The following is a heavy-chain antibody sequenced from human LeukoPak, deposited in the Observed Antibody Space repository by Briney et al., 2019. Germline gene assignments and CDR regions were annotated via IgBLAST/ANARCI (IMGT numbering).Heavy chain of an antibody. CDR3: ARDGGSVVAVTFDY. CDR2: INPNSGGT. Sequence: ASVKVSCKASGYTFISYYMHWVRQAPGQGLEWMGWINPNSGGTNYAQKFQGRVTMTRDTSISTAYMELSRLRSDDTAVYYCARDGGSVVAVTFDYWGQGTLVTVSS. J-gene: IGHJ4*02. D-gene: IGHD2-15*01. CDR1: GYTFISYY. V-gene: IGHV1-2*02.